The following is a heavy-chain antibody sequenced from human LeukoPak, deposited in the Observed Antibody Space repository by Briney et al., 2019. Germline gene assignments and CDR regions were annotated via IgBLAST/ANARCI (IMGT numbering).Heavy chain of an antibody. CDR3: TRAYSSSSRLGYYFDY. Sequence: PGGSLRLSCAASGFTVSSNYMSWVRQAPGKGLEWVGFIRSKAYGGTTEYAASVKGRFTISRDDSKSIAYLQMNSLKTEDTAVYYCTRAYSSSSRLGYYFDYWGQGTLVTVSS. CDR2: IRSKAYGGTT. V-gene: IGHV3-49*04. D-gene: IGHD6-6*01. J-gene: IGHJ4*02. CDR1: GFTVSSNY.